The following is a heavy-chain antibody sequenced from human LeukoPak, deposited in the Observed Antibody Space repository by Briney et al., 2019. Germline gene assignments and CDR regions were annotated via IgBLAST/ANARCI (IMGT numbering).Heavy chain of an antibody. D-gene: IGHD3-10*01. CDR2: IRYDGSNK. J-gene: IGHJ4*02. CDR3: AKDAVYYYGSGSYYFDY. Sequence: GGSLRLSCAASGFTFSSYGMHWVRQAPGKGLEWVAFIRYDGSNKYYADSVKGRFTISRDNSKNTLYLQMNSLRAEDTAVYYCAKDAVYYYGSGSYYFDYWGQGTLVTVSS. CDR1: GFTFSSYG. V-gene: IGHV3-30*02.